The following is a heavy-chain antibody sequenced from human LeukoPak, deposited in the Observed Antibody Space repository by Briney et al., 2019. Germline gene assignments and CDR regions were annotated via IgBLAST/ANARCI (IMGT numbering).Heavy chain of an antibody. CDR3: ARLTHSYYSDTSGYYPYYYMDV. V-gene: IGHV4-39*02. CDR2: ISYSGST. CDR1: GGSISSSDYY. Sequence: PSETLSLTCTVSGGSISSSDYYWGWIRQSPGKGLEWIGWISYSGSTYCNPSLKSRVTISVDTSKNHFSLRLSSVTAADTAVYYCARLTHSYYSDTSGYYPYYYMDVWGKGTTVTVSS. J-gene: IGHJ6*03. D-gene: IGHD3-22*01.